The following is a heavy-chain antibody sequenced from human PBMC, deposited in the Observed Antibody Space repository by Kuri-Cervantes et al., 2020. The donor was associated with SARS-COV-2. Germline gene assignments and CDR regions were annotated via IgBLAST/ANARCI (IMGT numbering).Heavy chain of an antibody. Sequence: GGSLRLSCAAPGFIFSTFAMNWVRQAPGMGLEWVSSISSGSDYIYYADSVKGRFTVSRDNAENSLYLQMNSLGVGDTAVYYCGRHRGYCSGGGCYSTGFSFDYWGQGALVTVSS. CDR2: ISSGSDYI. CDR3: GRHRGYCSGGGCYSTGFSFDY. CDR1: GFIFSTFA. J-gene: IGHJ4*02. D-gene: IGHD2-15*01. V-gene: IGHV3-21*01.